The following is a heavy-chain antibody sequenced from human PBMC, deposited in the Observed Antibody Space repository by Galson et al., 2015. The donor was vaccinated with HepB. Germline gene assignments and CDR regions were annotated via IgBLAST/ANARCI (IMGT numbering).Heavy chain of an antibody. CDR3: ARDPGGGDWHYLDY. D-gene: IGHD2-21*01. Sequence: GLEWVALIWWDGSKKFYGNSVKGRFTISRDNSVNTIYLQMNTLRADDTAVYYCARDPGGGDWHYLDYWGQGSLVSVSS. J-gene: IGHJ4*02. CDR2: IWWDGSKK. V-gene: IGHV3-33*01.